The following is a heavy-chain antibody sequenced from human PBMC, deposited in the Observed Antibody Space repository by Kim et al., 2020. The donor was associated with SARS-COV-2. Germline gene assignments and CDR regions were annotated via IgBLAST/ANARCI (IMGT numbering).Heavy chain of an antibody. J-gene: IGHJ6*02. Sequence: GGSLRLSCAASGFTFSYAWMNWVRQAPGKGLEWVGRMKSNRDGGTTDYAAAGKGRFTITRDDSNNKLYLQMKSLKNEDTAVYYCTTMKKGTRYIYGFDYYYYGMDVWGQGTTVTVSS. D-gene: IGHD5-18*01. CDR1: GFTFSYAW. CDR3: TTMKKGTRYIYGFDYYYYGMDV. CDR2: MKSNRDGGTT. V-gene: IGHV3-15*01.